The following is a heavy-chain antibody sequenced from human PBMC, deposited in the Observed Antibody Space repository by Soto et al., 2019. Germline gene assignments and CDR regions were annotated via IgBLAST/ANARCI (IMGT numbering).Heavy chain of an antibody. CDR3: AKDASTVIARFDH. Sequence: QVELVESGGGVVQSGRSLRLSCAASGFTFSDFGIHWVRQAPGKGLEWVATVTYDGKNEFYADSVKGRFSISRDNSRNTGSLQMSGMRPEDTALYYCAKDASTVIARFDHWGQGTLVTVSS. V-gene: IGHV3-30*18. CDR2: VTYDGKNE. D-gene: IGHD4-4*01. CDR1: GFTFSDFG. J-gene: IGHJ4*02.